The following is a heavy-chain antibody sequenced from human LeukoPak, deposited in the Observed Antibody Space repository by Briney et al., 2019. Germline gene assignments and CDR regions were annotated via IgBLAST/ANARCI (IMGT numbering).Heavy chain of an antibody. CDR1: GGSISSNY. V-gene: IGHV3-53*01. Sequence: ETLSLTCTVSGGSISSNYWSWIRQPPGKGLEWVSVIYSGGSTYYADSVKGRFTISRDNSKNTLYLQMNSLRAEDTAVYYCARRAWARWFGESPDAFDIWGQGTMVTVSS. CDR2: IYSGGST. J-gene: IGHJ3*02. D-gene: IGHD3-10*01. CDR3: ARRAWARWFGESPDAFDI.